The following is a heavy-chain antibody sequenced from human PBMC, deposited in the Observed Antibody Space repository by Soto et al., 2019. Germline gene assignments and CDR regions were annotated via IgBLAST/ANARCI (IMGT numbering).Heavy chain of an antibody. CDR3: ARGGRGLRGAFDV. J-gene: IGHJ3*01. CDR2: ISFNGLSQ. Sequence: QELLVESGGGVVQPGKSLRLSCAASGFTFSSFAMHWVRQAPGKGLAWVSVISFNGLSQFYPDSIRGRFTSSRDNSKNTLYLQLDSLRPDYTAVYYCARGGRGLRGAFDVWGQGTEVSVS. CDR1: GFTFSSFA. V-gene: IGHV3-30*03. D-gene: IGHD3-16*01.